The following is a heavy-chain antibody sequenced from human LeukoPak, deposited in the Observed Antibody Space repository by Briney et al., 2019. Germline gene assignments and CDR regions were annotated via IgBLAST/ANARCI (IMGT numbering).Heavy chain of an antibody. CDR3: ARGPSSGWHKADY. CDR1: GGTFSSYA. Sequence: ASVKVSCKASGGTFSSYAISWVRQAPGQGLEWMGRIIPIFGTANYAQKFQGRVTITTDESTSTAYMELSSLRSDDTAVYYCARGPSSGWHKADYWGQGTLVTVSS. D-gene: IGHD6-19*01. CDR2: IIPIFGTA. J-gene: IGHJ4*02. V-gene: IGHV1-69*05.